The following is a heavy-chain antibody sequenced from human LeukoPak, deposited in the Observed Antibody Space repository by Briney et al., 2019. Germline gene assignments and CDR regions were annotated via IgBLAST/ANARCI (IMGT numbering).Heavy chain of an antibody. D-gene: IGHD4-17*01. Sequence: SETLSLTCAVYGGSFSGYYWSWIRQPPGKGLEWTGEINHSGSTNYNPSLKSRVTISVDTSKNQFSLKLSSVTAADTAVYYCARGRGTVTRSYFDYWGQGTLVTVSS. CDR2: INHSGST. V-gene: IGHV4-34*01. CDR3: ARGRGTVTRSYFDY. J-gene: IGHJ4*02. CDR1: GGSFSGYY.